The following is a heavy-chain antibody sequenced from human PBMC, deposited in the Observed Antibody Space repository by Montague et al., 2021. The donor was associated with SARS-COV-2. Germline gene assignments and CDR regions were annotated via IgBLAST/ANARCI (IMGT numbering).Heavy chain of an antibody. CDR3: ARQEPIGVVVAAARGWFDP. D-gene: IGHD2-15*01. CDR2: IYYSGST. V-gene: IGHV4-39*01. CDR1: GGSISSSSYY. J-gene: IGHJ5*02. Sequence: SETLSLTCTVSGGSISSSSYYWGWIRQPPGKGLEWIGSIYYSGSTYYNPSLKSRVTISVDTSKNQFSLKLSYVTAADTAVYYCARQEPIGVVVAAARGWFDPWGQGTLVTVSS.